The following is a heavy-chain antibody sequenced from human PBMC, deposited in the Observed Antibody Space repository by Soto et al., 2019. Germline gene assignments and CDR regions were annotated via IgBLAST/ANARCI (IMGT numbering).Heavy chain of an antibody. D-gene: IGHD3-3*01. J-gene: IGHJ5*02. CDR1: GGSISSGGYS. Sequence: PSETLSLTCAVSGGSISSGGYSWSWIRQPPGKGLEWIGYIYHSGSTYYNPSLKSRVTISVDRSKNQFSLKLSSVTAADTAVYYCATLDFRMTSSDPWGQGTLVTVS. CDR2: IYHSGST. CDR3: ATLDFRMTSSDP. V-gene: IGHV4-30-2*01.